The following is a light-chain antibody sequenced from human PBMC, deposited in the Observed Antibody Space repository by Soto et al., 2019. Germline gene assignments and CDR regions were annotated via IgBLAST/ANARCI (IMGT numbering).Light chain of an antibody. J-gene: IGKJ1*01. CDR2: GAS. V-gene: IGKV3-11*01. CDR3: QQHSHWPPWT. CDR1: QRVSPN. Sequence: EILMTQSPATLSVCPGERATLSCRASQRVSPNVACYQQKPGQAPRLLIYGASNRATDIPARFSGSGSGTDFTLTISNLEPEDFAVYYCQQHSHWPPWTFGQGTKVDIK.